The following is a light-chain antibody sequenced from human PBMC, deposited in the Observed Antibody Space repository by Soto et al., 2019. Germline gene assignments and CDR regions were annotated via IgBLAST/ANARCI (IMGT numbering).Light chain of an antibody. Sequence: IVMTQSPATLSVSPGERATLSCRASQSVSSNIGWYQQRPGQAPRLLIYRASTRATGIPARFSGSGSGTEFTLTIRSLQSEDFAIYYCQQYHNLWTFGQGTKVDIK. CDR1: QSVSSN. CDR3: QQYHNLWT. V-gene: IGKV3-15*01. CDR2: RAS. J-gene: IGKJ1*01.